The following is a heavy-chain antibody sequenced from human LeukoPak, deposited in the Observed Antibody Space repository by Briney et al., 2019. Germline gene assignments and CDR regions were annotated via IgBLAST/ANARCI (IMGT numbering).Heavy chain of an antibody. J-gene: IGHJ5*02. V-gene: IGHV4-59*01. CDR1: GGSINSYY. D-gene: IGHD2-2*01. Sequence: SETLSLTCTVSGGSINSYYWSWIRQPPGKGLEWIGYIYYSGSTNYNPSLKSRVTISVDTSKNQFSLKLSSVTAADTAVYYCAREVLFCSSTSCYPDWFDPWGQGTLVTVSS. CDR2: IYYSGST. CDR3: AREVLFCSSTSCYPDWFDP.